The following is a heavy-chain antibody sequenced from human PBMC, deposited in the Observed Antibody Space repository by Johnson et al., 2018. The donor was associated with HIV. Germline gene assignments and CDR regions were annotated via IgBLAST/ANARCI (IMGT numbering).Heavy chain of an antibody. CDR3: AKDRRSSSLDAFDI. D-gene: IGHD6-13*01. Sequence: VQLVESGGGVVQPGRSLRLSCAASGFTFSSYDMHWVRQATGKGLEWVSAIGPAGDTYYLGSVQGRFTVSRENAKNSLYLQMGSLRAEDTAVYYCAKDRRSSSLDAFDIWGQGTMVTVSS. V-gene: IGHV3-13*01. CDR2: IGPAGDT. J-gene: IGHJ3*02. CDR1: GFTFSSYD.